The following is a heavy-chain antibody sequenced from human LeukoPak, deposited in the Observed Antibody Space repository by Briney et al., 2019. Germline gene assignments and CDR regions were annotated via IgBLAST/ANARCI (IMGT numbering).Heavy chain of an antibody. J-gene: IGHJ4*02. V-gene: IGHV3-21*01. D-gene: IGHD2-21*02. CDR3: ARELVVTANPGLDY. CDR2: VSRSSSDT. Sequence: GGSLRLSCAASGFTFSGFGMNWVRQAPGKGLEWVSSVSRSSSDTYYADSVKGRFTISRDNAKNSLYLQMNSLRAEDTAVYYCARELVVTANPGLDYWGQGTLVTVSS. CDR1: GFTFSGFG.